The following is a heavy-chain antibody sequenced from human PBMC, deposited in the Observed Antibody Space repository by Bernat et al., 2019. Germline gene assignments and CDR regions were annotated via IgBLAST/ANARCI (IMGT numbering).Heavy chain of an antibody. V-gene: IGHV4-34*01. CDR1: GETFSGYY. CDR3: ARGGSYHGSGSHLGY. D-gene: IGHD3-10*01. J-gene: IGHJ4*02. CDR2: INHSGGT. Sequence: QVQLQQWGPGLLKPSETLSLTCAVYGETFSGYYWTWIRQPPGKGLEWIGEINHSGGTNYNPSLKSRVTMSADTSKNQFSLKLNLVTAADTAVYYCARGGSYHGSGSHLGYWGQGTLVTVSS.